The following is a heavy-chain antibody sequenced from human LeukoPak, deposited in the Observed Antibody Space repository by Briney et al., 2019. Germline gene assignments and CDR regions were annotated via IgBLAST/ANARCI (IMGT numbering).Heavy chain of an antibody. CDR2: STSSGGST. Sequence: PGRSLRLSCAASAFTFSTYAMSWVRQAPGKGLEWVSISTSSGGSTNYADSVKGRFTISRDNSKNTQYLQMNSLKPDDTAVYYCATDVTGGAISFWGQGALVTVSS. V-gene: IGHV3-23*01. D-gene: IGHD1-14*01. CDR1: AFTFSTYA. CDR3: ATDVTGGAISF. J-gene: IGHJ4*02.